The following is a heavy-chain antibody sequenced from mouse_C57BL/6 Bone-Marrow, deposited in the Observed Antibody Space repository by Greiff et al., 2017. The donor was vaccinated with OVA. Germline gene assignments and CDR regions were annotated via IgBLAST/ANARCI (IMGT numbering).Heavy chain of an antibody. CDR2: IYPRDGST. D-gene: IGHD2-1*01. V-gene: IGHV1-78*01. J-gene: IGHJ4*01. CDR3: ARGGIYYGNYRYCAMDF. Sequence: QVQLQQSDAELVKPGASVKISCKVSGYTFTDHTIHWMKQRPEQGLEWIGYIYPRDGSTKYNEKFKGKATLTADKSSSTAYMQLNSLTSEDAAVYFCARGGIYYGNYRYCAMDFWGPGTSVTVSS. CDR1: GYTFTDHT.